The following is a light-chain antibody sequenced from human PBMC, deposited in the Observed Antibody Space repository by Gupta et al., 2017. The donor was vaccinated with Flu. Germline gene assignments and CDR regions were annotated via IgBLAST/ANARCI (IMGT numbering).Light chain of an antibody. J-gene: IGKJ4*01. CDR1: HSISTY. CDR2: DAV. Sequence: DIQMTQSPPSLSASVGDRVTMTCRASHSISTYLNWYQQKPGKAPKLLIYDAVTVRGGVPTRFSGSGSGTDFTLTISSRQPEDFAYYFCQQKYDLPFTFGGGTKVEIK. CDR3: QQKYDLPFT. V-gene: IGKV1-39*01.